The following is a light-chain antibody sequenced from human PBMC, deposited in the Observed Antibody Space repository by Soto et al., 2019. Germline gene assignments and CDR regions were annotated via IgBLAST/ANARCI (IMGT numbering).Light chain of an antibody. CDR3: QQYSISPRT. V-gene: IGKV3-20*01. CDR1: QSVSSY. Sequence: ELVLTQSPGTLSLSPGERATLACRASQSVSSYLAWYQQKPCQAPRLLIYGASSRATGIPDRFSGSGSGTDFTLTISRLEPEDLAVYYFQQYSISPRTFGQGTKVEIK. J-gene: IGKJ1*01. CDR2: GAS.